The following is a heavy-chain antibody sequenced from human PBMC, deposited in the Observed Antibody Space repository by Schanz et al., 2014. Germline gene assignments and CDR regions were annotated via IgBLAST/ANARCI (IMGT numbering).Heavy chain of an antibody. J-gene: IGHJ5*02. CDR1: GGSTRSSNYY. Sequence: QVQLQESGPGLVKPSETLSLTCLVSGGSTRSSNYYWSWIRRHPGKGLEWIGHIHYSGSTYYNPSLKSRVTISRDTSKNQFSLRLTSVTAADTAVYHCARDRYCPGARCPGWFDPWGQGTLVTVSS. CDR3: ARDRYCPGARCPGWFDP. D-gene: IGHD2-8*02. V-gene: IGHV4-31*02. CDR2: IHYSGST.